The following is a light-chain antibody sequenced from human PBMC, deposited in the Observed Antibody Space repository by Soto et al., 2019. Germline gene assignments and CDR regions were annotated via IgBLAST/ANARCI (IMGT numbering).Light chain of an antibody. Sequence: DIQMTQSPSSLSASVGDRVTITCRASQNIGNYLHWYQQKPGKAPKILIYAVSSLQTGVPSRFXGSGSGTDFTLTISSLQPEDFATFYCQQSYNSPTWTFGQGTKVEIK. CDR3: QQSYNSPTWT. V-gene: IGKV1-39*01. CDR1: QNIGNY. CDR2: AVS. J-gene: IGKJ1*01.